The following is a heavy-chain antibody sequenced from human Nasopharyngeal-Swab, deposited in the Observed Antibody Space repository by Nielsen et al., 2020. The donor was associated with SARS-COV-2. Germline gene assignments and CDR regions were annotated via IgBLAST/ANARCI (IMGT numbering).Heavy chain of an antibody. J-gene: IGHJ4*02. V-gene: IGHV3-7*01. CDR2: IKQDGGEK. Sequence: GGSLRLSCAASGFTFSSYWMSWVRQAPGKGLEWVANIKQDGGEKNYVDSVKGRFTISRDNAKNSLYLQMNTLRAEDTAVYYCVRDVIATVTTPPVYWGQGTLVTVSS. CDR3: VRDVIATVTTPPVY. D-gene: IGHD4-17*01. CDR1: GFTFSSYW.